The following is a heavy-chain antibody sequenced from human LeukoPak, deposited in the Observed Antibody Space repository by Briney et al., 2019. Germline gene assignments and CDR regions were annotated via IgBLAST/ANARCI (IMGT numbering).Heavy chain of an antibody. CDR3: ARVGRIVATRGGSGMDV. Sequence: SVKVSCKASGGTFSSYAISWVRQAPGQGLEWRGGIIPIFGTANYAQKFQGRVTITADESTSTASMELSSLRSEDTAVYYCARVGRIVATRGGSGMDVWGQGTTVTVSS. V-gene: IGHV1-69*13. CDR1: GGTFSSYA. D-gene: IGHD5-12*01. CDR2: IIPIFGTA. J-gene: IGHJ6*02.